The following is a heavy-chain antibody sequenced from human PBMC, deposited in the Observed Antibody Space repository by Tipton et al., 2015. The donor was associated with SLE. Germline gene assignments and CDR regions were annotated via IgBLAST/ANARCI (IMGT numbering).Heavy chain of an antibody. V-gene: IGHV4-59*01. CDR2: IYYSGHT. J-gene: IGHJ6*02. CDR3: ARGRLLEWLSTYYYYYGMDV. D-gene: IGHD3-3*01. Sequence: TLSLTCTVSGGSISNYYWSWIRQSPGKGLEWIGYIYYSGHTDYNPSLKSRVTLSVDTSKSQFSFSLRLSSVTAADTALYYCARGRLLEWLSTYYYYYGMDVWGHGTTVTVSS. CDR1: GGSISNYY.